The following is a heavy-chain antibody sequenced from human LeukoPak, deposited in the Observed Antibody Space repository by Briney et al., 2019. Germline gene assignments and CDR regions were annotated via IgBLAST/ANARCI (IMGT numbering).Heavy chain of an antibody. CDR3: ARSARDGYNNYFDY. Sequence: SETLSLTCTVSGGSISSGGFYWSWLRPPAGKGLEWIGHIYASGITSYNPSLKSRVTLSVDTSKNQFSLNLSSVTAADTAVYYCARSARDGYNNYFDYWGQGTLVTVSS. V-gene: IGHV4-61*09. CDR2: IYASGIT. CDR1: GGSISSGGFY. J-gene: IGHJ4*02. D-gene: IGHD5-24*01.